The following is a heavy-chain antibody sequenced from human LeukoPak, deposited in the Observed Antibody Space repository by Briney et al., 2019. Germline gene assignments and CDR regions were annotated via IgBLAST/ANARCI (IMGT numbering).Heavy chain of an antibody. V-gene: IGHV4-34*01. CDR1: GGSFSGYY. CDR3: ARGGPLLGYCSSTSCYAGYYFDY. D-gene: IGHD2-2*01. CDR2: INHSGST. Sequence: PSETLSLTCAVYGGSFSGYYWSWSRQPPGKGLEWIGEINHSGSTNYNPSLKSRVTISVDTSKNQFSLKLSSVTAADTAVYYCARGGPLLGYCSSTSCYAGYYFDYWGQGTLVTVSS. J-gene: IGHJ4*02.